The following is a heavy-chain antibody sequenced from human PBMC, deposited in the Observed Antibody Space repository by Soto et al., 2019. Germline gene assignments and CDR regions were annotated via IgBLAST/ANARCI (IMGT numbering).Heavy chain of an antibody. J-gene: IGHJ6*02. CDR2: INHSGST. V-gene: IGHV4-34*01. D-gene: IGHD5-18*01. Sequence: SETLSLTCSVYGGSFSGYYWSWIRPPPGKGLEWIGEINHSGSTNYNPSLKSRVTISVDTSKNQFSLKLSSVTAADTAVYYCARDRLMATAGTARHYFGLDVWGQGTTVTVSS. CDR3: ARDRLMATAGTARHYFGLDV. CDR1: GGSFSGYY.